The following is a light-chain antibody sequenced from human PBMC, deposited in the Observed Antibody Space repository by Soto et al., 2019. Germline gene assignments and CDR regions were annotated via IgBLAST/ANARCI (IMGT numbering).Light chain of an antibody. J-gene: IGLJ1*01. V-gene: IGLV2-14*01. CDR2: DVT. Sequence: QSALTQLASVSGPPGQSITISCTGTSSDVGAYNYVSWYQHHPGKAPRLVIYDVTNRPSGISDRFSGSKSGNTASLTISGLLADDEADYYCTSYTSTSTYVFGTGTKVTV. CDR1: SSDVGAYNY. CDR3: TSYTSTSTYV.